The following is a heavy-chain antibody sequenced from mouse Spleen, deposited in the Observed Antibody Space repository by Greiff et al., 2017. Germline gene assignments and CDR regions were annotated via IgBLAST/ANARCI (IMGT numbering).Heavy chain of an antibody. Sequence: QVHVKQSGAELVRPGVSVKISCKGSGYTFTDYAMHWVKQSHAKSLEWIGVISTYYGDASYNQKFKGKATMTVDKSSSTAYMELSSLTSEDSAVYYCAREGEYGTLDYWGQGTTLTVSS. V-gene: IGHV1S137*01. CDR3: AREGEYGTLDY. CDR1: GYTFTDYA. D-gene: IGHD2-1*01. J-gene: IGHJ2*01. CDR2: ISTYYGDA.